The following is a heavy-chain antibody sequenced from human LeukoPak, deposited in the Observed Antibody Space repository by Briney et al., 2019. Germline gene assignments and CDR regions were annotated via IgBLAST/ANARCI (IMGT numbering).Heavy chain of an antibody. Sequence: PSETLSLTCTVSGGSISSGGYYWSWIRQPPGKGLEWIGYIYHSGSTYYNPSLKSRVTISVDKSKNQFSLRLSSVTAADTAVYYCARASVVCWFDPWGQGTLVTVSS. D-gene: IGHD3-16*01. J-gene: IGHJ5*02. CDR2: IYHSGST. V-gene: IGHV4-30-2*01. CDR1: GGSISSGGYY. CDR3: ARASVVCWFDP.